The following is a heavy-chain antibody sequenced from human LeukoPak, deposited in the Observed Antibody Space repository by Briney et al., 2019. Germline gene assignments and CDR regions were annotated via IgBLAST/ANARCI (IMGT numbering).Heavy chain of an antibody. Sequence: PGGSLRLSCAASGFTFSSYSMNWVRQAPGKGLEWVANIKQDGSEKYYVDSVKGRFTISRDNAKNSLYLQMNSLRAEDTAVYYCARAPARYCSGGSCRNWFDPWGQGTLVTVSS. D-gene: IGHD2-15*01. CDR3: ARAPARYCSGGSCRNWFDP. J-gene: IGHJ5*02. CDR1: GFTFSSYS. CDR2: IKQDGSEK. V-gene: IGHV3-7*03.